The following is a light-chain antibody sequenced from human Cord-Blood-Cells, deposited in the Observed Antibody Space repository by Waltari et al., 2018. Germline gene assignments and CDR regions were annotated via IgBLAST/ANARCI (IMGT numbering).Light chain of an antibody. J-gene: IGLJ2*01. Sequence: QSALTPPASVSGSPGHSLTISCTGTSGDVWSYKLVPWYQQHPGKAPQLMVYEGSKRHSGVSNRFSGSKSGNTASLTISGLQAEDEADYYCCSYAGSSTLVFGGGTKLTVL. CDR1: SGDVWSYKL. CDR2: EGS. CDR3: CSYAGSSTLV. V-gene: IGLV2-23*01.